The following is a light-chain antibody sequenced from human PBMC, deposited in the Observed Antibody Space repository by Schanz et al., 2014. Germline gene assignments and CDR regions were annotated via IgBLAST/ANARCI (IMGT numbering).Light chain of an antibody. Sequence: QSALTQPPSASGSPGQSVTISCTGTSSDVGDYNYVSWYQQHPGKAPKLMIYEVSKRPSGVPDRFSGSKSGNTASMTISGLQAEDEADYYCCSYAGSRTWVFGGGTKLTVL. V-gene: IGLV2-8*01. CDR3: CSYAGSRTWV. J-gene: IGLJ3*02. CDR1: SSDVGDYNY. CDR2: EVS.